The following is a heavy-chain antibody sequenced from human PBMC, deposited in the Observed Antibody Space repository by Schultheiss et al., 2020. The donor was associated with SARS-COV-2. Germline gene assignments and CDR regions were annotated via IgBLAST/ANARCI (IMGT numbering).Heavy chain of an antibody. CDR2: IYYSGST. CDR3: ARGRGVVPAALYFDY. CDR1: GGSISNYY. V-gene: IGHV4-59*12. D-gene: IGHD2-2*01. Sequence: GSLRLSCTVSGGSISNYYWTWIRQPPGKGLEWIGYIYYSGSTNYNPSLKSRVTMSVDTSKNQFSLKLSSVTAADTAVYYCARGRGVVPAALYFDYWGQGTLVTVSS. J-gene: IGHJ4*02.